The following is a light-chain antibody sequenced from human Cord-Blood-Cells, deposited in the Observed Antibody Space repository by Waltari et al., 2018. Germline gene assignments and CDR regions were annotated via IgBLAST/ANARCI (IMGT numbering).Light chain of an antibody. J-gene: IGKJ5*01. V-gene: IGKV2D-29*02. CDR2: EVS. CDR1: QSLLHSDGKTY. Sequence: DIVMTQTPLSLSVTPGQPASISCKSSQSLLHSDGKTYLYWYLQKPGQSPQLLIDEVSNRFSGVPDRFSGSGSGTDFTRKISRVEAEDVGVYYCMQSIQPPITFGQGTRLEIK. CDR3: MQSIQPPIT.